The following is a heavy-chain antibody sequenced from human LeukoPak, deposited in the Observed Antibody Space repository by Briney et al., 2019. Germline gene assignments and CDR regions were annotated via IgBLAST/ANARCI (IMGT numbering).Heavy chain of an antibody. CDR2: INQDGGTT. V-gene: IGHV3-64*01. CDR1: GFTFTSYP. CDR3: ARRYCSGPNCYAFDY. D-gene: IGHD2-15*01. J-gene: IGHJ4*02. Sequence: GGCLRLSCVGSGFTFTSYPMYWVRQAPGKGLEYVSAINQDGGTTYYANSVKGRFTISRDNSENTLYLQMGSLRTEDMAVYYCARRYCSGPNCYAFDYWGQGTLVTVSS.